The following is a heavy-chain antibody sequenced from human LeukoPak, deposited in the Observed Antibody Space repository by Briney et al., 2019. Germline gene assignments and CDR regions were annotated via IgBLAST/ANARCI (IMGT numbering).Heavy chain of an antibody. CDR1: GFTFSSYD. CDR2: IYSGGST. Sequence: GGSLRLSCAASGFTFSSYDMNWVRQAPGKGLEWVSLIYSGGSTYYADSVKGRFTISRDNSKNTLYLQMNSLRADDTAVYYCARGDDYGDSWGQGTLVTVSS. CDR3: ARGDDYGDS. V-gene: IGHV3-53*01. J-gene: IGHJ4*02. D-gene: IGHD3-16*01.